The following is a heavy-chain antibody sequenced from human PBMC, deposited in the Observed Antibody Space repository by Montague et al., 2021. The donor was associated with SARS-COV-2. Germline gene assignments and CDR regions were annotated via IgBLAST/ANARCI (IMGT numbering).Heavy chain of an antibody. CDR2: LYNGGTT. V-gene: IGHV4-39*02. CDR1: GGSISSSTYY. Sequence: SQTLSLTCNVSGGSISSSTYYWGWIRQPPGKGLEWIGNLYNGGTTYYSPSLKSRVTISVDTSKNHFSLNMASVTAADTAVYYCARTSKLRESSSGNYYYHAMDVWGQGTTVTDSS. CDR3: ARTSKLRESSSGNYYYHAMDV. J-gene: IGHJ6*02. D-gene: IGHD3-16*01.